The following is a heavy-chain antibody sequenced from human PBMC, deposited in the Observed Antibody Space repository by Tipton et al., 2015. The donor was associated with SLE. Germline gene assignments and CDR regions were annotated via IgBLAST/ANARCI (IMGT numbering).Heavy chain of an antibody. CDR2: ITRSGSI. V-gene: IGHV3-48*03. J-gene: IGHJ6*02. CDR3: ARAYYGMDV. CDR1: GFTLSLYE. D-gene: IGHD2-21*01. Sequence: SLRLSCAASGFTLSLYEMNWVRQTPGKGLECVSYITRSGSIYYADSVKGRVTISRDSAKNSLYLQMSSLRVEDTAVYYCARAYYGMDVWGQGTTVTVSS.